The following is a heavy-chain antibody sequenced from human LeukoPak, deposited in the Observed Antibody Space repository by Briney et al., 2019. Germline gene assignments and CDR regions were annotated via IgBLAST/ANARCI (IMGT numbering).Heavy chain of an antibody. CDR3: ASFYGSGSYYIGSYYYYGMDV. CDR1: GFTFSSYS. CDR2: ISSSSSYI. Sequence: PGGSLRLSCAASGFTFSSYSMNWVRQAPGKGLEWVSSISSSSSYIYYADSVKGRFTISRDNAKNSLYLQMNSLRAEDTAVYYCASFYGSGSYYIGSYYYYGMDVWGQGTTVTVSS. J-gene: IGHJ6*02. V-gene: IGHV3-21*01. D-gene: IGHD3-10*01.